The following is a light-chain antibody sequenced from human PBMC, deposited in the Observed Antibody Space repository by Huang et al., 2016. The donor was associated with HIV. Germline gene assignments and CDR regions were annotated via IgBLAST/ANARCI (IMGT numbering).Light chain of an antibody. Sequence: DIQMTQSPSSLSASVGDRVTITCRASQDIRSNLAWFQQTPGKAPKSLIYDASTLQSGVPSKFSGNGYGTDFTLTISSLQPEDIATYYCQQSNTCPLTFGGGTKVEI. V-gene: IGKV1-16*02. J-gene: IGKJ4*01. CDR1: QDIRSN. CDR2: DAS. CDR3: QQSNTCPLT.